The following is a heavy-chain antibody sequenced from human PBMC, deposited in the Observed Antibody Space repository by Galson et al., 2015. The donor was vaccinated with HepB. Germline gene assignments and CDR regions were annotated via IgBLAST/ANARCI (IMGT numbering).Heavy chain of an antibody. CDR1: GFTFSTYP. D-gene: IGHD4-11*01. J-gene: IGHJ4*02. CDR3: ATHDYSDYDYLDH. Sequence: SLRLSCAASGFTFSTYPMSWVRQSPGKGLEWVSTISGSTTNTYYPDSLKGRFTISRDNSKNTLYLQMNSLRVEDSAEYYCATHDYSDYDYLDHWGQGTLVSVSS. V-gene: IGHV3-23*01. CDR2: ISGSTTNT.